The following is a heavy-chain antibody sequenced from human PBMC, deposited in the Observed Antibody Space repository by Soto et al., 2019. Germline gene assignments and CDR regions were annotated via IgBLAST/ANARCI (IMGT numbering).Heavy chain of an antibody. J-gene: IGHJ5*02. D-gene: IGHD3-22*01. CDR3: ATVLYYYDSSGYWFDP. V-gene: IGHV1-24*01. Sequence: GASVKVSCKVSGYTLTELSMHWVRQAPGKGLEWMGGFDPEDGETIYAQKFQGRVTMTEDTSTDTAYMELSSLRSEDTAVYHCATVLYYYDSSGYWFDPWGQGTLVTVSS. CDR2: FDPEDGET. CDR1: GYTLTELS.